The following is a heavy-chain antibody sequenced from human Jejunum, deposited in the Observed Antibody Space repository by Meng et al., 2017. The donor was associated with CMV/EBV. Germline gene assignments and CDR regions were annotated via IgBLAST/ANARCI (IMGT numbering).Heavy chain of an antibody. CDR1: GYSFTSYY. J-gene: IGHJ4*02. Sequence: SCKASGYSFTSYYMHWVRQAPGRGLEWMGIIIPSGGSTSYAQKFQGRVTMTRDTSTSTVYMELRSLRSEDTAVYYCARDFSSCYYYWGQGTLVTVSS. CDR2: IIPSGGST. D-gene: IGHD2-2*01. V-gene: IGHV1-46*01. CDR3: ARDFSSCYYY.